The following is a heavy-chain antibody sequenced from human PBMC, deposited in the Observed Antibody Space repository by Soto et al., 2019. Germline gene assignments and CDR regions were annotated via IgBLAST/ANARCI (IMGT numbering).Heavy chain of an antibody. CDR3: AGGRIVVVGSRASYGMDV. J-gene: IGHJ6*02. D-gene: IGHD3-22*01. Sequence: QVHLLLQSGAEVKKPGPSVKVSCKASGGTPSNSAISWVRQAPGQGLEWMGGIIPVFGLVKYAQNFQGRVTITADESTNTAYMELSSLRPEETAVYYCAGGRIVVVGSRASYGMDVWGQGATVTVSS. V-gene: IGHV1-69*01. CDR2: IIPVFGLV. CDR1: GGTPSNSA.